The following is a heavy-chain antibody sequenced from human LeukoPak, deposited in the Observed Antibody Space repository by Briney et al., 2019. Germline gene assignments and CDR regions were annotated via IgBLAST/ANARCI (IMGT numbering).Heavy chain of an antibody. V-gene: IGHV6-1*01. CDR3: ARSGVVVVVAATLHYYYGMDV. CDR2: TYYRSKWYN. CDR1: GDSVSSNSAA. D-gene: IGHD2-15*01. Sequence: SQTLSLTCAISGDSVSSNSAAWNWIRQSPSRGLEWLGRTYYRSKWYNDYAVSVKSRITINPDTSKNQFSLQLNSVTPEDTAVYYCARSGVVVVVAATLHYYYGMDVWGQGTTVTVSS. J-gene: IGHJ6*02.